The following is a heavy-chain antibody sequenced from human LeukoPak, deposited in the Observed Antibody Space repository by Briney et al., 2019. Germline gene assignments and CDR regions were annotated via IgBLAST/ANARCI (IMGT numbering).Heavy chain of an antibody. J-gene: IGHJ5*02. D-gene: IGHD6-19*01. CDR3: AKAAEPGIAVAGTANWFDP. CDR2: ISGSGGST. CDR1: GFTFSSYA. Sequence: GGSLRLSCAASGFTFSSYAMSWVRQAPGKGLEWVLAISGSGGSTYYADSVKGRFTISRDNSKNTLYLQMNSLRAEDTAVYYCAKAAEPGIAVAGTANWFDPWGQGTLVTVSS. V-gene: IGHV3-23*01.